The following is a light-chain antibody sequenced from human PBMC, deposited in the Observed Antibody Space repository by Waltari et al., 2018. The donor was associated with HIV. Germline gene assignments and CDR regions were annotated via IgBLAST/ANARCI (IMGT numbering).Light chain of an antibody. J-gene: IGLJ2*01. V-gene: IGLV2-14*03. CDR1: TSDVGSYNF. CDR2: EVT. Sequence: QSALTQPASVSGSPGQSITISCSGTTSDVGSYNFVSWYQKHPGKAPKFMIHEVTNRASGASTRFSGSKSGKTAYLTISGLQTEDEADYYCSSYANTNSVIFGGGTKLTVL. CDR3: SSYANTNSVI.